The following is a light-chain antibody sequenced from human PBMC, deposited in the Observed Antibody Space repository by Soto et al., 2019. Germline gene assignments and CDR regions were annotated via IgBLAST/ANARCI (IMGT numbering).Light chain of an antibody. V-gene: IGLV1-51*01. Sequence: QSVLTQPPSVSAAPGQQVTISCSGSSSNIGNNYVSWYQQLPGTAPKLLIYDNNKRPSGIPDRFSGSKSGTSATLVITGLQTGDESDYYCGTWYSSLSAVVFGGGTKLTVL. CDR2: DNN. J-gene: IGLJ2*01. CDR1: SSNIGNNY. CDR3: GTWYSSLSAVV.